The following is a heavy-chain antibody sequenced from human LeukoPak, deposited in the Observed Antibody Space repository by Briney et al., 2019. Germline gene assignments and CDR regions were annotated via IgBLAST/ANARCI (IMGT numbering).Heavy chain of an antibody. J-gene: IGHJ6*02. CDR1: GFTFDNYA. CDR2: ISYDGSHK. CDR3: ARDRCSGGSCSKLVGISYYYYYFGMDV. Sequence: PGRSLRLSCEASGFTFDNYAMHWVRQAPGKRLEWVALISYDGSHKYYADSVKGRFPISRDNSKNTLYLQMNSLGAEDTAVYYCARDRCSGGSCSKLVGISYYYYYFGMDVWGQGTTVTVSS. V-gene: IGHV3-30*04. D-gene: IGHD2-15*01.